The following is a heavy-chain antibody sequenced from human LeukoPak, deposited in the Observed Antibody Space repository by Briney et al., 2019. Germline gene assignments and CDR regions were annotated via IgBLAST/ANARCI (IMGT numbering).Heavy chain of an antibody. CDR2: IYHSGST. D-gene: IGHD2/OR15-2a*01. Sequence: SETLSLTCTVSGGSISSYYWSWIRQPPGKGLEWIGYIYHSGSTNYNPSLKSRVTISLDTSKNQFSLKLSSVTAADTAVYYCARNIGYYYMDVWGKGTTVTVSS. V-gene: IGHV4-59*01. CDR1: GGSISSYY. CDR3: ARNIGYYYMDV. J-gene: IGHJ6*03.